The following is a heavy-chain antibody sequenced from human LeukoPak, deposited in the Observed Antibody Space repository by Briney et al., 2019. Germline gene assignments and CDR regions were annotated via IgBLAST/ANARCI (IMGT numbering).Heavy chain of an antibody. CDR1: GFTFSSYS. D-gene: IGHD3-3*01. Sequence: GGSLRLSCAASGFTFSSYSMNWVRQAPGKGLEWVSSISSSSSYIYYADSVKGRFTISRDNAKNSLYLQMNSLRAEDTAVYYCARDPPTIFGVVNPDYWGQGTLVTVSS. J-gene: IGHJ4*02. V-gene: IGHV3-21*01. CDR2: ISSSSSYI. CDR3: ARDPPTIFGVVNPDY.